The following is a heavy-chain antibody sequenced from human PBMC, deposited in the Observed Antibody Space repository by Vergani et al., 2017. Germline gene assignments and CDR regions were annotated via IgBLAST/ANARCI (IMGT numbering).Heavy chain of an antibody. CDR2: IYTSGST. J-gene: IGHJ6*03. Sequence: QVQLQESGPGLVKPSETLSLTCTVSGGSISSYYWSWIRQPAGTGLEWIGRIYTSGSTNYNPSLKSRVTMSVDTSKNQFSLKLSSVTAADTAVYYCARDXNYRSDALYFGRSGAYYYYYMDVWGKGTTVTVSS. V-gene: IGHV4-4*07. CDR3: ARDXNYRSDALYFGRSGAYYYYYMDV. CDR1: GGSISSYY. D-gene: IGHD2/OR15-2a*01.